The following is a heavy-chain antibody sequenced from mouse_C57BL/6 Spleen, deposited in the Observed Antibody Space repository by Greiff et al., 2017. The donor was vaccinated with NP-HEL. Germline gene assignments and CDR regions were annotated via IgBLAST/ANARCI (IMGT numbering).Heavy chain of an antibody. V-gene: IGHV1-42*01. CDR3: ARRVYYYGSPFDY. CDR2: INPSTGGT. Sequence: VQLQQSGPELVKPGASVKISCKASGYSFTGYYMNWVKQSPEKSLGWIGEINPSTGGTTYNQKFKAKATLTVNKSSSTAYMQLKSLTSEDSAVYYCARRVYYYGSPFDYWGQGTTLTVSS. D-gene: IGHD1-1*01. CDR1: GYSFTGYY. J-gene: IGHJ2*01.